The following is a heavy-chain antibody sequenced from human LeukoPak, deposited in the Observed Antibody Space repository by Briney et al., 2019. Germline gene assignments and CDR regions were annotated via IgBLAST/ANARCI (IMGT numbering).Heavy chain of an antibody. CDR3: ARDMGYCTGGSCYFDY. D-gene: IGHD2-15*01. CDR2: IIPIFDST. CDR1: GGTFNSYA. Sequence: SVKVSCKASGGTFNSYAINWVRQAPGQGLEWMGEIIPIFDSTNYAQKFQGRVTIIADESTSTAYMELSSLRSEDTAVYYCARDMGYCTGGSCYFDYWGQGTLVTVS. V-gene: IGHV1-69*13. J-gene: IGHJ4*02.